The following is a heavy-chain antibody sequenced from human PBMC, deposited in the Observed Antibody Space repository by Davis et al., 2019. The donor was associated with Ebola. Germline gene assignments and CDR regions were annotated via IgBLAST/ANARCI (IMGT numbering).Heavy chain of an antibody. CDR3: ARRQLVSRRGYFDY. CDR2: IYYSGST. Sequence: GSLRLSCTVSGGSISSGDYYWSWIRQPPGKGLEWIGSIYYSGSTYYNPSLKSRVTISVDTSKNQFSLKLSSVTAADTAVYYCARRQLVSRRGYFDYWGQGTLVTVSS. V-gene: IGHV4-39*01. D-gene: IGHD6-6*01. J-gene: IGHJ4*02. CDR1: GGSISSGDYY.